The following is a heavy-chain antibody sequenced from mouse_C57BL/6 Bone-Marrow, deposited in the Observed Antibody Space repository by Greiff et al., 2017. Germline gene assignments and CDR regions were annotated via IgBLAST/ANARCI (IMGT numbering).Heavy chain of an antibody. CDR3: TFYSKWTWFAY. CDR1: GFNIKDDY. V-gene: IGHV14-4*01. J-gene: IGHJ3*01. CDR2: IDPENGDT. D-gene: IGHD2-5*01. Sequence: EVQLQQSGAELVRPGASVKLSCTASGFNIKDDYMHWVKQRPEQGLEWIGWIDPENGDTEYASKFQGKATITADTSSNTAYLQLSSLTSEDTAVYYCTFYSKWTWFAYWGQGTRVTVSA.